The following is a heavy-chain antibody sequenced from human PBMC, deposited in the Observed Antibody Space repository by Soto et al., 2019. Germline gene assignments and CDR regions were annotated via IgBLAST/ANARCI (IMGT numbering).Heavy chain of an antibody. CDR3: ARKGVTPYYYYYYMDV. D-gene: IGHD4-4*01. V-gene: IGHV4-34*01. Sequence: SGTLSLTCAFYGVSFSGYYWRWMRQPPGKGLEWIGEINHSGSTNYNPSLKSRVTISVDTSKNQFSLKLSSVTAADTAVYYCARKGVTPYYYYYYMDVWGKGTTVT. CDR1: GVSFSGYY. CDR2: INHSGST. J-gene: IGHJ6*03.